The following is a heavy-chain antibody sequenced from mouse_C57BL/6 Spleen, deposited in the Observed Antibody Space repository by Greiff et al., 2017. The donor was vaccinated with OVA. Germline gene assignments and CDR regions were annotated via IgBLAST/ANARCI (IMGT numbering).Heavy chain of an antibody. V-gene: IGHV1-26*01. D-gene: IGHD2-4*01. J-gene: IGHJ2*01. CDR3: ARSGGLRRGFDY. Sequence: EVQLQQSGPELVKPGASVKISCKASGYTFTDYYMNWVKQSHGKSLEWIGDINPNNGGTSYNQKFKGKATLTVDKSSSTAYMELRSLTSEDSAVYYCARSGGLRRGFDYWGQGTTLTVSS. CDR2: INPNNGGT. CDR1: GYTFTDYY.